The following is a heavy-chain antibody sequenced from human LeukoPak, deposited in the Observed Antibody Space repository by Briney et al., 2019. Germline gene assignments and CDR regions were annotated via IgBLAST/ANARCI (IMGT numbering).Heavy chain of an antibody. J-gene: IGHJ4*02. CDR1: GFTFNNYA. CDR3: AKSDCGSHGCKLLNY. Sequence: PGGSLSPSGPPSGFTFNNYAMGWARQAPGKGREWVSVISGGGDAIKYADSMKGRFTISRDNSKNTLSLQMNGLRADDTAIYYCAKSDCGSHGCKLLNYWGQGILVTVSS. CDR2: ISGGGDAI. D-gene: IGHD2-21*01. V-gene: IGHV3-23*01.